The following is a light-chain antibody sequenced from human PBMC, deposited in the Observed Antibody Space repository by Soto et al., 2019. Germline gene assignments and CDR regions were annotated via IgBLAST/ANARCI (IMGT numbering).Light chain of an antibody. CDR2: GAS. J-gene: IGKJ1*01. Sequence: EIVMMQFPATLSVSPGERATLSCRASQSVSSNLAWYQQKPGQAPRLLIYGASTRATGIPARFSGSGSGTEFTLTISSLQSEDFAVYYCQQYNNWSVFGQGTKVDIK. V-gene: IGKV3-15*01. CDR3: QQYNNWSV. CDR1: QSVSSN.